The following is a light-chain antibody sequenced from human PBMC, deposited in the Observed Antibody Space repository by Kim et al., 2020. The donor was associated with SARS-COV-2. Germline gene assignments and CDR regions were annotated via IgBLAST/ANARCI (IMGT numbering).Light chain of an antibody. CDR1: SNSVGDQG. J-gene: IGLJ3*02. V-gene: IGLV10-54*01. Sequence: QHNTPCSTGSSNSVGDQGGHWLQPYQGQPSKLMPYRNNSRPSGIAERLSASRSGNTASLTITGPRPEDGADYDCSAWDTSLSAWVFGGGTKLTVL. CDR2: RNN. CDR3: SAWDTSLSAWV.